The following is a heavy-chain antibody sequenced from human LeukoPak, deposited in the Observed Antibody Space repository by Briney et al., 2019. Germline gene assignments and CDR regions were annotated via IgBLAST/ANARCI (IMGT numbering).Heavy chain of an antibody. CDR1: GFTFSAYW. CDR3: AREAHSYAPGDY. V-gene: IGHV3-74*01. J-gene: IGHJ4*02. Sequence: GGSLRLSCAPSGFTFSAYWMHWVRQGPGKGLVWVSRINSDGSSTWYADSVKGRFIISRDNGKNTLYLQINSLRAEDTAMYYCAREAHSYAPGDYWGQGIQVTVSS. D-gene: IGHD5-18*01. CDR2: INSDGSST.